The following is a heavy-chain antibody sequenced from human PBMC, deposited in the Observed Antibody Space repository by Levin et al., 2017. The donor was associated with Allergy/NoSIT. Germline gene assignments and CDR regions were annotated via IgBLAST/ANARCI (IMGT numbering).Heavy chain of an antibody. CDR1: GGSIRSYY. J-gene: IGHJ6*02. D-gene: IGHD4-11*01. Sequence: PSETLSLTCTVSGGSIRSYYWSWIRQAPGKGLEWIGYISDSGTTNYNPSLKSRVTITVDTPKNQFSVKLRSVTAADTAVYYCARGRTVTTSAVYYYGMDVWGQGTTVTVSS. CDR3: ARGRTVTTSAVYYYGMDV. V-gene: IGHV4-59*01. CDR2: ISDSGTT.